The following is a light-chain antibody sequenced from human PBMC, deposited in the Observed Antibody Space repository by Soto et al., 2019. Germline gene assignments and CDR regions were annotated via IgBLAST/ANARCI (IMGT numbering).Light chain of an antibody. CDR1: QDLSSY. CDR2: VAS. CDR3: QQYYEFPLT. J-gene: IGKJ4*01. Sequence: AIRMTQSPSSLSASPGDRVTITCRASQDLSSYLAWYQQKPGKAPNLLIYVASTLQSGVPSRFSGSGSGTDFTLTISRLQSEDFATYYCQQYYEFPLTFGGGTKVDIK. V-gene: IGKV1-8*01.